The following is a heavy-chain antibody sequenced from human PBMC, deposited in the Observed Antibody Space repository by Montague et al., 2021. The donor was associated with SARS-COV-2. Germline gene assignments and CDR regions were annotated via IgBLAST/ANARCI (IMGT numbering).Heavy chain of an antibody. CDR3: ARGYDSSGYQY. CDR2: IKQDGSEK. V-gene: IGHV3-7*05. D-gene: IGHD3-22*01. J-gene: IGHJ4*02. CDR1: GFTYSTFW. Sequence: SLRLSCAASGFTYSTFWMTWVRQVPGKGLEWVANIKQDGSEKYYVDSVKGRFTISRDNAKNSPYLQLDSLRAEDTAVYYCARGYDSSGYQYWGQGTLVTVPS.